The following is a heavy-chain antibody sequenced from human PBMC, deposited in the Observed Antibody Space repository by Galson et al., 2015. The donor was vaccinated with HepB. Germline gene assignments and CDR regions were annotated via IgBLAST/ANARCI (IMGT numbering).Heavy chain of an antibody. CDR3: ARDPDIVVVVAATRAPTYGMDV. CDR1: GYTFTSYA. D-gene: IGHD2-15*01. Sequence: SVKVSCKASGYTFTSYAMNWVRQAPGQGLEWMGWINTNTGNPTYAQGFTGRFVFSLDTSVSTAYLQISSLKAEDTAVYYCARDPDIVVVVAATRAPTYGMDVWGQGTTVTVSS. CDR2: INTNTGNP. J-gene: IGHJ6*02. V-gene: IGHV7-4-1*02.